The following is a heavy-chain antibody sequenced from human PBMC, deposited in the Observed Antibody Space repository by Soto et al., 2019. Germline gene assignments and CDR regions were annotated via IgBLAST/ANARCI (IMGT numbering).Heavy chain of an antibody. J-gene: IGHJ5*02. D-gene: IGHD5-18*01. Sequence: LRLSCAASGFTFSSYAMSWVRQAPGKGLEWVSGISGSGGSTYYADSVKGRFTISRDNSKNTLYLQMNSLRADDTAVYYCAKVMVKNWFDPWGQGTLVTVSS. CDR3: AKVMVKNWFDP. CDR1: GFTFSSYA. CDR2: ISGSGGST. V-gene: IGHV3-23*01.